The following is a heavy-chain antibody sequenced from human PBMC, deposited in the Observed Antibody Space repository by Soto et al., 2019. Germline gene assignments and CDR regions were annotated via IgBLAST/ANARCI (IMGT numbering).Heavy chain of an antibody. Sequence: QVQLVQSGAEVKEPGASVKVSCKASGFIFTSFDINWVRQATGQGLEWMGWMNPNTGNAGHEHKFQGRVTMTRNTSITTAYMELSNLTSEDTAVYYCARGRLMGTAESWGQGTLVTVSS. J-gene: IGHJ5*02. CDR3: ARGRLMGTAES. D-gene: IGHD1-7*01. CDR1: GFIFTSFD. V-gene: IGHV1-8*01. CDR2: MNPNTGNA.